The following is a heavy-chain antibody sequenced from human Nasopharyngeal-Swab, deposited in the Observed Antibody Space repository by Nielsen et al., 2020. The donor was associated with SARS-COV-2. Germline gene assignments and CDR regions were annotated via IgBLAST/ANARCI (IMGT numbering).Heavy chain of an antibody. J-gene: IGHJ4*02. CDR2: ISGSGDISGSGGST. D-gene: IGHD2/OR15-2a*01. Sequence: GESLKISCVASGYSFRTYGMSWVRPAPGKGLEWVAAISGSGDISGSGGSTYYADSVKGRFTIARDNSKNTLSLQMNGLGAEDTAVYYCAKDLRGPYFFWGQGTLVTVSS. V-gene: IGHV3-23*01. CDR3: AKDLRGPYFF. CDR1: GYSFRTYG.